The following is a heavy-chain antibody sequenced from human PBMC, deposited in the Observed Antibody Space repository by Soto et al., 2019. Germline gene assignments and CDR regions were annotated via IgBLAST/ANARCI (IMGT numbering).Heavy chain of an antibody. D-gene: IGHD1-26*01. Sequence: QVQLVESGGGVVQPGRSLRLSCAASGFTFSSYGMHWVRQAPGKGLEWVAIMSHDGSKKYHADSVKGRFTVSRDNSENTLYLQMNSLRPEDTAMYYCAKFQSSAYYGVDFWGQGTLVTVSS. J-gene: IGHJ4*02. CDR1: GFTFSSYG. CDR2: MSHDGSKK. CDR3: AKFQSSAYYGVDF. V-gene: IGHV3-30*18.